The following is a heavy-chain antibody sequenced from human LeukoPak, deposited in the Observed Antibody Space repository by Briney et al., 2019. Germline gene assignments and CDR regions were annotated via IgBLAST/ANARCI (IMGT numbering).Heavy chain of an antibody. J-gene: IGHJ6*03. D-gene: IGHD4-11*01. V-gene: IGHV3-23*01. CDR1: GFTFSSYS. Sequence: GGSLRLSCAASGFTFSSYSMNWVRRAPGKGLEWVSAISGSGGSTYYADSVKGRFTISRDNSKNTLYLQMNSLRAEDAAVYYCAKGSEINYGAYMDVWGKGTTVTVSS. CDR3: AKGSEINYGAYMDV. CDR2: ISGSGGST.